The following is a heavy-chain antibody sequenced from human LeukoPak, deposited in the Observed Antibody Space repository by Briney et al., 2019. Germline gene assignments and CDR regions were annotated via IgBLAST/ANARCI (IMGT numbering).Heavy chain of an antibody. CDR1: GGSISSYD. Sequence: PSETLSLTCTVSGGSISSYDWSWIRQSPGKQLEWIGCIYYSGSTYYNPSLKSRVTISVDTSKSQFSLTLSSVTAADTAVYYCARGRGYSYGYPLDYWGQGTLVTVSS. V-gene: IGHV4-59*01. D-gene: IGHD5-18*01. CDR3: ARGRGYSYGYPLDY. J-gene: IGHJ4*02. CDR2: IYYSGST.